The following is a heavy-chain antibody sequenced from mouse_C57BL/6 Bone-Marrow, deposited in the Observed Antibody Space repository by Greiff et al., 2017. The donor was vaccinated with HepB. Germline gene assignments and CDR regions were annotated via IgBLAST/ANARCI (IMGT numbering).Heavy chain of an antibody. D-gene: IGHD1-1*01. CDR3: AVLFITTVVATDY. CDR2: IYPGSGNT. V-gene: IGHV1-66*01. CDR1: GYSFTSYY. J-gene: IGHJ2*01. Sequence: QVQLKESGPELVKPGASVKISCKASGYSFTSYYIHWVKQRPGQGLEWIGWIYPGSGNTKYNEKFKGKATLTADTSSSTAYMQLSSLTSEDSAVYYCAVLFITTVVATDYWGQGTTLTVSS.